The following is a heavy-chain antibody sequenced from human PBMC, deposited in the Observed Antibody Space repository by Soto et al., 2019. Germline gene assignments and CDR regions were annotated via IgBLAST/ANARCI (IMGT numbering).Heavy chain of an antibody. CDR2: IKGDGTKK. D-gene: IGHD3-9*01. CDR1: GFTFSSYW. J-gene: IGHJ3*01. CDR3: VRDLNYGALNVYDDVFDA. V-gene: IGHV3-7*01. Sequence: EVQLVESGGGLVQPGGSLRLSCMASGFTFSSYWMAWVRQAPGKGPEWVANIKGDGTKKNYVDCVLGRFTISRDNANNSLFLEVNSLRCEDTAVYYCVRDLNYGALNVYDDVFDAWGQGTMVTVSS.